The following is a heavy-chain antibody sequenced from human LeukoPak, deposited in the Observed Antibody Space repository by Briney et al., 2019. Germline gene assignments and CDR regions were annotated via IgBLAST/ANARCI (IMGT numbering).Heavy chain of an antibody. CDR3: VSRGIQLWLPQFDY. Sequence: PSETLSLTCTVSGYSISSGYYWGWIRQPPGKGLEWIGSIYHSGSTYYNPSLKSRVTISVDTSKNQFSLKLSSVTAADTAVYYCVSRGIQLWLPQFDYWGQGTLVTVSS. V-gene: IGHV4-38-2*02. CDR2: IYHSGST. D-gene: IGHD5-18*01. J-gene: IGHJ4*02. CDR1: GYSISSGYY.